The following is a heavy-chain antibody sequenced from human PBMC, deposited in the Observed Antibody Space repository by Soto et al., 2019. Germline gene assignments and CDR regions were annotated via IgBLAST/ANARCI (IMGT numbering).Heavy chain of an antibody. D-gene: IGHD5-18*01. CDR3: ARDTAGGYRYGIDAFDI. CDR2: INPNSGGT. Sequence: ASVKVSCKASGYTFTGYYMHWVRQAPGQGLEWMGWINPNSGGTNYAQKFQGRVTMTRDTSISTAYMELSRLRSDDTAVYYCARDTAGGYRYGIDAFDIWGQGIMVTV. J-gene: IGHJ3*02. V-gene: IGHV1-2*02. CDR1: GYTFTGYY.